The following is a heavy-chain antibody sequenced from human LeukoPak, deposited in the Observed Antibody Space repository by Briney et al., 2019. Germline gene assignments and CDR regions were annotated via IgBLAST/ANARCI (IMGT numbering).Heavy chain of an antibody. Sequence: GSSVKVSCKASGGTFSSYAISWVRQAPGQGLEWMGRIIPILGIANYAQKFQGRVTITADKSTSTAYMELSSLRSEDTAVYYCASKNYYGYGNWFDPWGQGTLVTVSS. CDR1: GGTFSSYA. CDR3: ASKNYYGYGNWFDP. CDR2: IIPILGIA. D-gene: IGHD3-10*01. J-gene: IGHJ5*02. V-gene: IGHV1-69*04.